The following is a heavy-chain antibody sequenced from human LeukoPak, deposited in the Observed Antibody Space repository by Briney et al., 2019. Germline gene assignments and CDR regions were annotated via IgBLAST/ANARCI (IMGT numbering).Heavy chain of an antibody. CDR3: ARAPESDYSNYFDY. V-gene: IGHV3-66*01. CDR2: IYSGGST. J-gene: IGHJ4*02. CDR1: GFTFSSYA. Sequence: PGGSLRLPCAASGFTFSSYAMSWVRQAPGKGLEWVSVIYSGGSTYYADSVKGRFTISRDNSKNTLYLQMNSLRAEDTAVYYCARAPESDYSNYFDYWGQGTLVTVSS. D-gene: IGHD4-4*01.